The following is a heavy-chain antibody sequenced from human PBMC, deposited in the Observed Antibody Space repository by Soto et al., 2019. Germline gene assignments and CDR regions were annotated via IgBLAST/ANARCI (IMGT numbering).Heavy chain of an antibody. CDR3: AREGTIRTDALHI. Sequence: QVHLVQSGTEVKKPGASVKVSCKASGYTFTNYGISWVRQAPGQGLEWMGWISADTGNTNYAQKLQDRFTMTTDTSTTTAYLELRSLTSDDTALYFCAREGTIRTDALHIWGQGTMVTVSS. V-gene: IGHV1-18*01. CDR2: ISADTGNT. D-gene: IGHD2-2*02. J-gene: IGHJ3*02. CDR1: GYTFTNYG.